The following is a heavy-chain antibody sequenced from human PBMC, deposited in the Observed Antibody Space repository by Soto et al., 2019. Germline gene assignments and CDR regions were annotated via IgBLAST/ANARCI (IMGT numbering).Heavy chain of an antibody. D-gene: IGHD3-22*01. J-gene: IGHJ6*02. V-gene: IGHV1-18*01. Sequence: ASVKVSCKASGYTFTSYGISWVRQAPGQGLEWMGWISAYNGNTNYAQKLQGRVTMTTDTSTSTAYMELRSLRSDDTAVYYCARYGSSGYYYVRYYYGMDVWGQGTTVTVSS. CDR2: ISAYNGNT. CDR3: ARYGSSGYYYVRYYYGMDV. CDR1: GYTFTSYG.